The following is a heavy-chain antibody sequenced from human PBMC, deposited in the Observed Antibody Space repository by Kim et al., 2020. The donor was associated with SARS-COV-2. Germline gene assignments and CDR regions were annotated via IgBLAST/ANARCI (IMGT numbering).Heavy chain of an antibody. CDR1: GFTFSDYY. V-gene: IGHV3-11*01. CDR2: ISSSGSTI. J-gene: IGHJ5*02. D-gene: IGHD6-13*01. CDR3: ARDLGYSSSWAPPPHWFDP. Sequence: GGSLRLSCAASGFTFSDYYMSWIRQAPGKGLEWVSYISSSGSTIYYADSVKGRFTISRDNTKNSLYLQMNSLRAEDTAVYYCARDLGYSSSWAPPPHWFDPWGQGTLVTVSS.